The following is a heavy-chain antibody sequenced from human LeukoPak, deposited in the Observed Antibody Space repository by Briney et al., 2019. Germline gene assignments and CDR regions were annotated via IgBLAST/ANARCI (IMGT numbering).Heavy chain of an antibody. D-gene: IGHD2-21*01. V-gene: IGHV3-33*07. CDR2: IWYDGSKQ. CDR1: GFTFSSYG. J-gene: IGHJ3*02. CDR3: VRVFGGDGCKDDVFDI. Sequence: PGRSLRLSCRASGFTFSSYGMYWIRQAPGIGLEWVAVIWYDGSKQYYADSVTGRFTISRDNSKNTVYLQMNSLRAEDTAVYHCVRVFGGDGCKDDVFDIWGQGTMVTVSS.